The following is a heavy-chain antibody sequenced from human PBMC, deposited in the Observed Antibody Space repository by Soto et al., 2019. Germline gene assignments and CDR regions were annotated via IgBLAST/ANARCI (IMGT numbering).Heavy chain of an antibody. CDR3: AASSLGGWELRSGYYGMDV. CDR1: GFTFTSSA. J-gene: IGHJ6*02. Sequence: SVKVSCKASGFTFTSSAVQWVRQARGQRLEWIGWIVVGSGNTSYAQKFQERVTITRDMSTSTAYMELSSLRSEDTAVYYCAASSLGGWELRSGYYGMDVWGQGTTVTVSS. V-gene: IGHV1-58*01. D-gene: IGHD1-26*01. CDR2: IVVGSGNT.